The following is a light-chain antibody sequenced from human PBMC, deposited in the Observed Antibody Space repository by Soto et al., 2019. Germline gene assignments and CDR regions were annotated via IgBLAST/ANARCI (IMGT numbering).Light chain of an antibody. CDR3: QQRSNWPPLLT. Sequence: EIVLTQSPATLSLSPGERATLSCRASQSVSSYLAWYQQKPGQAPMLLIYDASNRATGIPARFSGSGSGTDFTLTISSLEPEDFAVYYCQQRSNWPPLLTFGGGTKVDIK. J-gene: IGKJ4*01. V-gene: IGKV3-11*01. CDR1: QSVSSY. CDR2: DAS.